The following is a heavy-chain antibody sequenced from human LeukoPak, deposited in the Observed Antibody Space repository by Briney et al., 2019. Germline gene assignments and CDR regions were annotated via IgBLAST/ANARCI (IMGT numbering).Heavy chain of an antibody. Sequence: GGSLRLSCVASGFTFSSYAMNWVRQAPGKGLEWVSLISGSGDNTHYAGSVKGRLTISRDNSKNTLYLQVNSLRAEDTAVYYCAKGHGSGSNPDYLEYWGQGTLVTVSS. CDR2: ISGSGDNT. CDR3: AKGHGSGSNPDYLEY. V-gene: IGHV3-23*01. D-gene: IGHD3-10*01. CDR1: GFTFSSYA. J-gene: IGHJ4*02.